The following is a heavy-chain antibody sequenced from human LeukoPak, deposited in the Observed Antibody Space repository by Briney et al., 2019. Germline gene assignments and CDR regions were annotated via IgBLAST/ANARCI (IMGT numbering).Heavy chain of an antibody. J-gene: IGHJ5*02. CDR1: GGSVSSGSYY. V-gene: IGHV4-61*01. CDR3: AREVATIRGNWFDP. D-gene: IGHD5-24*01. CDR2: NYYNWST. Sequence: PSETLSLTCTVSGGSVSSGSYYWSWIRQPPGKGLEWIGYNYYNWSTNYNPSLKSRVTISVDTSKNQFTLKLSSVTAAVTAVYYCAREVATIRGNWFDPWGQGTLVTVSS.